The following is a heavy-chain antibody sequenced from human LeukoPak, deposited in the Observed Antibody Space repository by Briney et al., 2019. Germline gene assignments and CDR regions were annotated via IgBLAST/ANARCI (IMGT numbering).Heavy chain of an antibody. D-gene: IGHD6-13*01. J-gene: IGHJ4*02. CDR1: GFTFSSYA. CDR3: AKDLGYSSSWPGGY. CDR2: ISGSGGST. Sequence: PGGSLRLSCAASGFTFSSYAMSWVRQAPGKGLEWVSAISGSGGSTYYADSVKGRFTISRDNSKNTLYLQMNSLRAEDTAVYYCAKDLGYSSSWPGGYWGQGTLVTVSS. V-gene: IGHV3-23*01.